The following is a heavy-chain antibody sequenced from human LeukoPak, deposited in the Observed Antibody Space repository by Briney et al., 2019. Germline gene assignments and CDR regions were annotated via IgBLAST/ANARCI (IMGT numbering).Heavy chain of an antibody. CDR3: ARVRDGYNTYYFDY. D-gene: IGHD5-24*01. V-gene: IGHV4-39*07. Sequence: KPSETLSLTCTVSGGSISSSSYYWGWIRQPPGKGLEWIGSIYYSGSTYYSPSLKSRVTISVDTSKNQFSLKLSSVTAADTAVYYCARVRDGYNTYYFDYWGQGTLVTVSS. CDR1: GGSISSSSYY. CDR2: IYYSGST. J-gene: IGHJ4*02.